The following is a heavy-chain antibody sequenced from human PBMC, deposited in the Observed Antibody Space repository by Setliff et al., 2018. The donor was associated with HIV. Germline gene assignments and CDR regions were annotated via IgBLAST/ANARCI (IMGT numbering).Heavy chain of an antibody. Sequence: SETLSLTCTVSGGSITSHYWSWIRQPPGKGLEWIGYIYYSGSTNYNPSLKSRVTISVDTTKNQFSLKLSSVTAADTAVYYCARRGIQLWDFDYWGQGTLVTVSS. CDR3: ARRGIQLWDFDY. CDR1: GGSITSHY. D-gene: IGHD5-18*01. V-gene: IGHV4-59*08. J-gene: IGHJ4*02. CDR2: IYYSGST.